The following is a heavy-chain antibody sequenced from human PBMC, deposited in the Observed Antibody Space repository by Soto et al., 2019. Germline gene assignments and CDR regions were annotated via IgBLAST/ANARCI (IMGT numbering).Heavy chain of an antibody. CDR1: GYTFTSYA. J-gene: IGHJ6*02. Sequence: ASVKVSCKASGYTFTSYAMHWVRQAPGQRLEWMGWINAGNGNTKYSQKFQGRVTITRDTSASTAYMELSSLRSEDTAVYYCARDQLRGYSGYDYYYGMDVWGQGTTDTVSS. CDR2: INAGNGNT. CDR3: ARDQLRGYSGYDYYYGMDV. V-gene: IGHV1-3*01. D-gene: IGHD5-12*01.